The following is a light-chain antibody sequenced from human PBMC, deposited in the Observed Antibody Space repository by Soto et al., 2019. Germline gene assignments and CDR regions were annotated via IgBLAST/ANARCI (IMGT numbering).Light chain of an antibody. Sequence: GGPAILPRSASQSVSSHLAWYQQKLGQAPRLLIYGASTRATGISARISGSGSGTAFTLTIRSLQSEDFALYTCQQYNIWPLITFGQGTRLEIK. CDR3: QQYNIWPLIT. J-gene: IGKJ5*01. V-gene: IGKV3-15*01. CDR2: GAS. CDR1: QSVSSH.